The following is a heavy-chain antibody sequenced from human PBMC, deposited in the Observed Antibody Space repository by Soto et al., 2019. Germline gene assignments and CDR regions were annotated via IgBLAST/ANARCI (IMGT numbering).Heavy chain of an antibody. CDR3: ARELQGLYYFDY. CDR1: ECTFFSYF. J-gene: IGHJ4*01. Sequence: GASVKVSCKASECTFFSYFIHWVRQASGQSLEWMGWMNAGTANTKYSKKFQDRVTITRDTSASTAYMELISLRSEDTEIYYCARELQGLYYFDYWG. CDR2: MNAGTANT. V-gene: IGHV1-3*01. D-gene: IGHD4-4*01.